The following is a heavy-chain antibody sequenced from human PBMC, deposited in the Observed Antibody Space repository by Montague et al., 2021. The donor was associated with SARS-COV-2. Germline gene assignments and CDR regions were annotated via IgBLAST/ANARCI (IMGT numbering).Heavy chain of an antibody. D-gene: IGHD3-16*01. Sequence: SETLSLTCSISGVSITSYYWSWVRQPAGKGLEWIGHIYASGSTNYSPSLKSRVRLSIDNPKNQFSLKLESLTAADTAVYYCVRDGGNWYYFDYGGQGALVTGSS. J-gene: IGHJ4*02. CDR1: GVSITSYY. CDR3: VRDGGNWYYFDY. V-gene: IGHV4-4*07. CDR2: IYASGST.